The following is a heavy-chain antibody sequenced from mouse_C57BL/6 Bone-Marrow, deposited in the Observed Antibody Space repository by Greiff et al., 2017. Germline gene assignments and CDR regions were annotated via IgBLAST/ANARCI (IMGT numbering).Heavy chain of an antibody. D-gene: IGHD4-1*01. J-gene: IGHJ2*01. CDR2: LSSGGDYT. V-gene: IGHV5-9-1*02. CDR1: GFTFSSYA. CDR3: KRVLLGFDY. Sequence: EVNLVESGEGLVKPGGSLKLSCAASGFTFSSYAMSWVRQTPEKRLEWVAYLSSGGDYTYYADTVKGRFTISRDNARNTLYLKMSSLKTEETAMYYCKRVLLGFDYWGQGTTLTVSS.